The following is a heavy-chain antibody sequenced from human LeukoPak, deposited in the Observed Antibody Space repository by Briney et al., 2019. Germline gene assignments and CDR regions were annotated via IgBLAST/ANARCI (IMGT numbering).Heavy chain of an antibody. Sequence: PSETLSLTCTVSGGSISSYYWSWIRQPPGKGLEWIGYIYYSGSTNYNPSLKSRVTISVDTSKNQFSLKLSSVTAAHTAVYYCARLHNPYYYDSSGYYHDYWGQGTLVTVSS. CDR3: ARLHNPYYYDSSGYYHDY. V-gene: IGHV4-59*01. D-gene: IGHD3-22*01. J-gene: IGHJ4*02. CDR2: IYYSGST. CDR1: GGSISSYY.